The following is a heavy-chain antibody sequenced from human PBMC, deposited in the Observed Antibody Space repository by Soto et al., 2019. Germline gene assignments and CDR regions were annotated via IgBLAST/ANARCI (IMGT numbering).Heavy chain of an antibody. CDR3: ARDPKSGNQKLYFDY. V-gene: IGHV3-48*02. Sequence: EVQLVASGGGLVQPGGSLRLSCSASGFTFSSYSMNWVRQAPGKELEWLSYISGSGNTMYYADSVKGRFTIARDNAQKSLYLQLNNLRDDDTAMYYCARDPKSGNQKLYFDYWGQGTLFTVSS. D-gene: IGHD4-4*01. CDR1: GFTFSSYS. CDR2: ISGSGNTM. J-gene: IGHJ4*02.